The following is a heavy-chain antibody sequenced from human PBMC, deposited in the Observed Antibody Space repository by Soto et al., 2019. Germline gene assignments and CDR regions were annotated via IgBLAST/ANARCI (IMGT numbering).Heavy chain of an antibody. CDR3: ARRMTWSLWCFDL. Sequence: QVQLLQSGAEVKQPGTSVRVSCRASGYTFKDYDINWVRRAPGQGLEWMGWMNPNSGNTAYARKFHDRITMTRSVSAGTAFMELNSLPPEDTAVYYCARRMTWSLWCFDLWGSGTQVTVSS. J-gene: IGHJ2*01. CDR1: GYTFKDYD. D-gene: IGHD3-3*01. V-gene: IGHV1-8*01. CDR2: MNPNSGNT.